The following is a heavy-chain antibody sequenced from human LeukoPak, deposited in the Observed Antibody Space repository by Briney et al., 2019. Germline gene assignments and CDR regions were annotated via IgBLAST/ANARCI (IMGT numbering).Heavy chain of an antibody. CDR3: ARDGNLDY. V-gene: IGHV1-2*02. J-gene: IGHJ4*02. Sequence: CXXXGXXFTGYXXXWVXQAPXQXLEWMGWISPNSGDTNYAQKFQGRVTMTRDTSISTAYMEVSGLRSDDTAVYYCARDGNLDYWGQGTLVTVSS. CDR2: ISPNSGDT. CDR1: GXXFTGYX.